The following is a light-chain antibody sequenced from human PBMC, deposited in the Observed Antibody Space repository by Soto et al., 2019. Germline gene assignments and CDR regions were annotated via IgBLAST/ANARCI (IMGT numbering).Light chain of an antibody. CDR3: QQHGSSPWM. V-gene: IGKV3-20*01. J-gene: IGKJ1*01. CDR1: QSVSSKY. CDR2: GAS. Sequence: EVLLTHSPGTLSLSPVGRATLSCRASQSVSSKYVAWYQQIPGQTPRLLIYGASSRATGIPDRFSGSGSGTDFTLTISRLEPEDFAVYYCQQHGSSPWMFGQGTRW.